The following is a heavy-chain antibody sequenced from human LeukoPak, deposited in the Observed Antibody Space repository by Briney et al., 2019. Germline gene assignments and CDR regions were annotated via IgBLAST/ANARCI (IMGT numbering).Heavy chain of an antibody. V-gene: IGHV3-21*01. CDR1: GFTFSSYS. Sequence: GGSLRLSCAASGFTFSSYSMNWVRQAPGKGLEWVSSISSSSSYIYHADSVKGRFAISRDNAKNSLYLQMNSLRAEDTAVYYCARDRGSGPIDYWGQGTLVTVSS. D-gene: IGHD3-10*01. J-gene: IGHJ4*02. CDR2: ISSSSSYI. CDR3: ARDRGSGPIDY.